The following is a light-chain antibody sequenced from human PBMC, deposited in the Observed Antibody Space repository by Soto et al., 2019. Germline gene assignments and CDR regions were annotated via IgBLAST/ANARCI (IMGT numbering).Light chain of an antibody. J-gene: IGKJ2*01. CDR1: QYISSN. CDR3: QQYNNWPPYT. CDR2: GAS. Sequence: ETVMTQSPVTLSVSPGERVTISCRASQYISSNLAWYQQKPGQAPRLLIYGASTRATGFPARFSGSGSGTEFTLTITGLQSEDFAVYYCQQYNNWPPYTFGQGTKLDIK. V-gene: IGKV3-15*01.